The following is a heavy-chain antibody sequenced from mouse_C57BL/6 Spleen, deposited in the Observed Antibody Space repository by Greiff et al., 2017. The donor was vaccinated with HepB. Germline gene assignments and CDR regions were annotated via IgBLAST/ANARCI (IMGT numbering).Heavy chain of an antibody. CDR3: TRWVLRGFDY. V-gene: IGHV1-15*01. J-gene: IGHJ2*01. CDR2: IDPETGGT. Sequence: VQLQQSGAELVRPGASVTLSCKASGYTFTDYEMHWVKQTPVHGLEWIGAIDPETGGTAYNQKFKGKAILTADKSSSTAYMELRSLTSEDSAVHYCTRWVLRGFDYWGQGTTLTVSS. CDR1: GYTFTDYE. D-gene: IGHD2-3*01.